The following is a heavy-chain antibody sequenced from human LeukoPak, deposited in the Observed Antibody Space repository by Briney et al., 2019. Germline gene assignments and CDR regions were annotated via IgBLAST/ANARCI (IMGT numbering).Heavy chain of an antibody. J-gene: IGHJ1*01. V-gene: IGHV1-18*01. Sequence: EASVKVSCKAFGYTFTTYSLAWVRQAPGQSLEWMGWISVNNGGTNYAQSFQDRVTLTRDTSTNTAYLELRSLRSDDTAIIYCATATQPRGYFLHWGQGTLVTVSS. CDR2: ISVNNGGT. D-gene: IGHD2-2*01. CDR1: GYTFTTYS. CDR3: ATATQPRGYFLH.